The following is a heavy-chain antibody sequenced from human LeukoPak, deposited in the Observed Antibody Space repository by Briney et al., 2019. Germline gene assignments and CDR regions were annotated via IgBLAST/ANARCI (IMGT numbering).Heavy chain of an antibody. CDR3: TTVGSWQQLPPYYYMDV. CDR1: GFTFSNAW. D-gene: IGHD6-13*01. V-gene: IGHV3-15*01. J-gene: IGHJ6*03. CDR2: IKSKTDGGTT. Sequence: GGSLRLSCAASGFTFSNAWMSWVRQAPGKGLEWVGRIKSKTDGGTTDYAAPVKGRFTISRDDSKNTLYLQMNSLKTEDTAVYYCTTVGSWQQLPPYYYMDVWGKGTTVTVSS.